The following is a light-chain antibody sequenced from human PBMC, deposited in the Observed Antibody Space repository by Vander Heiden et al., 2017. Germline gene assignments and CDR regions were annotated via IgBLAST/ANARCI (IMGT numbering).Light chain of an antibody. V-gene: IGLV1-40*01. J-gene: IGLJ2*01. CDR2: ANS. CDR3: QSYDSSLSERV. CDR1: SPNIGADYD. Sequence: QSALTQPPSVSGAPGQRVTISCTGSSPNIGADYDVHWYQQLPGTAPKLLIYANSNRPSGVPDRFSGSKSGTSASLAITGLQAEDEADYYCQSYDSSLSERVFGGGTKLTVL.